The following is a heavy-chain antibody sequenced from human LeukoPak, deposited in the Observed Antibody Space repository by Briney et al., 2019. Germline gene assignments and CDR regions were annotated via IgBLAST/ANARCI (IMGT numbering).Heavy chain of an antibody. J-gene: IGHJ4*02. Sequence: GGSLRLSCAASGFTFSSYAMSWVRQAPGKGLEWVSAISGSGGSTYYADSVKGRFTISRDNSKNTLYLQMNSLRTEDTAVYYCAKSVVVVPAVIPFDYWGQGTLVTVSS. V-gene: IGHV3-23*01. CDR3: AKSVVVVPAVIPFDY. CDR1: GFTFSSYA. CDR2: ISGSGGST. D-gene: IGHD2-2*01.